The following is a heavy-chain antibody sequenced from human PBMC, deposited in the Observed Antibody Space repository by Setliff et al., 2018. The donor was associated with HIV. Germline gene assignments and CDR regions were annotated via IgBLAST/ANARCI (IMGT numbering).Heavy chain of an antibody. CDR3: ARYKCINFACVGFDI. CDR1: RDSINGHW. CDR2: IHYSGIT. Sequence: SETLSLPCTVSRDSINGHWWSWIRQPPGKGLEWTGSIHYSGITHYNPSLKSRLTMSVDTSKNQVSLKLTSVTAADTAVYYCARYKCINFACVGFDIGGQGTVVTVSS. V-gene: IGHV4-59*11. J-gene: IGHJ3*02. D-gene: IGHD3-9*01.